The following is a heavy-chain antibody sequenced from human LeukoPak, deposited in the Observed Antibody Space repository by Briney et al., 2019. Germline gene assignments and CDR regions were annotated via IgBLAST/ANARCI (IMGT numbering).Heavy chain of an antibody. Sequence: SETPSLTCAVSGGSISSSNWWSWVRQPPGKGLEWIGEIYHSGSTNYNPSLKSRVTISVDKSKNQFSLKLSSVTAADTAVYYCARGRSENYYYGMDVWGKGTTVTVSS. CDR3: ARGRSENYYYGMDV. CDR2: IYHSGST. J-gene: IGHJ6*04. CDR1: GGSISSSNW. V-gene: IGHV4-4*02. D-gene: IGHD3-3*01.